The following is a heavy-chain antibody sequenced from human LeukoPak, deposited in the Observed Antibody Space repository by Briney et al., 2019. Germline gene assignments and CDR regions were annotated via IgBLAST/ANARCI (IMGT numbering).Heavy chain of an antibody. J-gene: IGHJ6*02. V-gene: IGHV3-33*01. CDR2: IWYDGSNK. CDR3: ARSRTTWDGIDV. CDR1: GFTFSSYG. Sequence: GGSLRLSCAASGFTFSSYGMHWVRQAPGKGLEWVAVIWYDGSNKYYADSVKGRFTISRDNSKNTLYLQMNSLRAEDTAVYYCARSRTTWDGIDVWGQGTTVTVSS. D-gene: IGHD1-14*01.